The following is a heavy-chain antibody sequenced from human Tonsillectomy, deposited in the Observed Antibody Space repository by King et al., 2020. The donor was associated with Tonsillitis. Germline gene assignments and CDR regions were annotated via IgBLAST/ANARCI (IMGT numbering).Heavy chain of an antibody. CDR2: ISSSSSTI. Sequence: VQLVESGGGLVQPGGSLRLSCAASGFTFSSYSMNWVRQAPGKGREWVSYISSSSSTIYYADSVKGRFTISRDNAKNSLYLQMKSLRAEDTAVYYCARVVGATTDYWGQGTLVTVSS. CDR3: ARVVGATTDY. CDR1: GFTFSSYS. D-gene: IGHD1-26*01. V-gene: IGHV3-48*01. J-gene: IGHJ4*02.